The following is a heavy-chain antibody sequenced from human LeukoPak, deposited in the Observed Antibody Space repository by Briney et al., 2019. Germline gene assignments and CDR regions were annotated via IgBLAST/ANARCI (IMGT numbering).Heavy chain of an antibody. CDR1: GFTFSSYS. CDR3: ARIGVYAHYYYYMDV. D-gene: IGHD2-8*01. V-gene: IGHV3-48*01. Sequence: GGSLRLSCAASGFTFSSYSMNWVRQAPGKGLEWVSYISSSSSTIYYADSVKGRFTISRDNAKNSLYLQMNSLRAEDTAVYYCARIGVYAHYYYYMDVWGKGTTVTVSS. J-gene: IGHJ6*03. CDR2: ISSSSSTI.